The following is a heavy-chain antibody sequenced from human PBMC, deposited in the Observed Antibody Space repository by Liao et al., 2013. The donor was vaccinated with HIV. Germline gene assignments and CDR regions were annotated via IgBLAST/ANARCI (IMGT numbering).Heavy chain of an antibody. J-gene: IGHJ3*02. D-gene: IGHD2-2*01. CDR2: MYTSGST. Sequence: QVQLKEAGSGRVKPSETLSLTCTVSGGSISSYYWSWIRQPAGKELEWIGRMYTSGSTDYNPSLKSRVSMSVDTSNNQFSLRLNSVSAADTAVYYCARSEVRYCSSTSCSPDAFDIWGQGTMVTVSS. CDR1: GGSISSYY. V-gene: IGHV4-4*07. CDR3: ARSEVRYCSSTSCSPDAFDI.